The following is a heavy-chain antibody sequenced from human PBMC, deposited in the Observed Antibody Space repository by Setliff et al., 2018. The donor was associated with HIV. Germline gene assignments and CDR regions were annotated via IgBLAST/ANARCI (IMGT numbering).Heavy chain of an antibody. D-gene: IGHD3-10*01. CDR1: GFTFSDYW. CDR3: RGSGNSYAFDM. V-gene: IGHV3-7*03. J-gene: IGHJ3*02. CDR2: IKQDGSEK. Sequence: LRLSCAASGFTFSDYWMSWVRQAPGKGLEWVANIKQDGSEKYYVESVKGRFTISRDNAENSLYLQMNNLRAEDTAVYYCRGSGNSYAFDMWGQGTMVTVSS.